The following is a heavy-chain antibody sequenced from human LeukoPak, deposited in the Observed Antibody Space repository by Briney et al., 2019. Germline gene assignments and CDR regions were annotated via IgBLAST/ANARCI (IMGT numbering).Heavy chain of an antibody. CDR1: GGSISDYY. D-gene: IGHD5-12*01. V-gene: IGHV4-59*08. CDR2: FYNSGSS. J-gene: IGHJ4*02. CDR3: ARGGYSGYDWDY. Sequence: SETLSLTCTVSGGSISDYYRGWIRQPPGKGLEWIGYFYNSGSSTYNPSLKSRVTISVDTSKNQFSLKLSSVTAADTAVYYCARGGYSGYDWDYWGQGTLVTVSS.